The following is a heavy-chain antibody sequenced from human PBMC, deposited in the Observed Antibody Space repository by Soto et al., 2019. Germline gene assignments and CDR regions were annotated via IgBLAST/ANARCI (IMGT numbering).Heavy chain of an antibody. CDR3: ARDVPLNYYDGTYSYYAMDV. CDR1: GDTFSSYA. J-gene: IGHJ6*02. D-gene: IGHD3-22*01. CDR2: IIPIFKAT. V-gene: IGHV1-69*01. Sequence: QVQLVQSGAEVKKPGSSVKVSCKASGDTFSSYAISWVRQAPGQGLEWMGGIIPIFKATNYAQKFQGRVTITADDSTSTAYMDLYSLRSEDTAVYYCARDVPLNYYDGTYSYYAMDVWGQGTTVTVSS.